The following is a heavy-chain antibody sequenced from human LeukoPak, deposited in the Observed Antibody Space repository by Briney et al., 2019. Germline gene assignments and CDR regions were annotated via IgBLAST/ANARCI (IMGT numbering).Heavy chain of an antibody. V-gene: IGHV3-11*04. CDR2: ISSSGSTI. CDR3: ARAPRSSRYYDFWSGYCTY. D-gene: IGHD3-3*01. CDR1: GFTFSDYY. J-gene: IGHJ4*02. Sequence: GGSLRLSCAASGFTFSDYYMSWIRQAPGKGLEWVSYISSSGSTIYYADSVKGRFTISRGNAKNSLYLQMNSLRAEDTAVYYCARAPRSSRYYDFWSGYCTYWGQGTLVTVSS.